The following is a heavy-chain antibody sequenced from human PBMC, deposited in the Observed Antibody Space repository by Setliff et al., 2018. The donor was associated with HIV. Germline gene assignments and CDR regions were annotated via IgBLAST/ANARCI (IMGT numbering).Heavy chain of an antibody. Sequence: SETLSLTCAVYGGSFSGYYWSWIRQPPGKGLEWIGYIYYSGSTNYNPSLKSRVTISADTFKNQFSLKLSSVTAADTAVYYCARIYDYGSYYFDYWGQGTLVSVCS. CDR2: IYYSGST. J-gene: IGHJ4*02. CDR3: ARIYDYGSYYFDY. V-gene: IGHV4-59*01. D-gene: IGHD3-10*01. CDR1: GGSFSGYY.